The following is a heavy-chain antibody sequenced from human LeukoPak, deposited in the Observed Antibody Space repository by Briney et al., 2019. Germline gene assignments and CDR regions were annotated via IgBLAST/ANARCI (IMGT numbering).Heavy chain of an antibody. CDR1: GFTLSDHY. CDR2: SRDKVSSYSP. Sequence: GRSLRLSCAVSGFTLSDHYMDWVRHAPGKGLEWVGRSRDKVSSYSPVYAAYVKGRFTISRDDLKNSLYLQMNSMKTEDTAVYYCIRSSGSSSSDYWGQGTLVTVSS. D-gene: IGHD1-26*01. J-gene: IGHJ4*02. V-gene: IGHV3-72*01. CDR3: IRSSGSSSSDY.